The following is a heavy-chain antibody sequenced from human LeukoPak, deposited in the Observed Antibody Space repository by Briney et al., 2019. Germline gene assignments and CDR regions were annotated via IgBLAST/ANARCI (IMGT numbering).Heavy chain of an antibody. Sequence: GGSLRLSCAASGFTFSSYWMSWVRQAPGKGLEWVANIKQDGSEKYYVDSVKGRFTISRDNSKNTLYLQMNSLRAEDTAVYYCAKWGYCSSTSCHFDYWGQGTLVTVSS. D-gene: IGHD2-2*01. CDR2: IKQDGSEK. CDR1: GFTFSSYW. V-gene: IGHV3-7*03. J-gene: IGHJ4*02. CDR3: AKWGYCSSTSCHFDY.